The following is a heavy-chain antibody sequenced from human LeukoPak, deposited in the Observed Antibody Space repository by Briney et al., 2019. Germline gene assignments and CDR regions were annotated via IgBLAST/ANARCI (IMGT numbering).Heavy chain of an antibody. CDR3: ARGSSRGWFDP. CDR1: GGSISSYY. J-gene: IGHJ5*02. V-gene: IGHV4-59*01. Sequence: SETLSLTCTVSGGSISSYYWSWIRQPPGKGLEWMGYIYYSGSTNYNPSLKSRGTISVDTSKSHFSLKLSSVTAADTAVYYCARGSSRGWFDPWGQGTLVTVSS. CDR2: IYYSGST.